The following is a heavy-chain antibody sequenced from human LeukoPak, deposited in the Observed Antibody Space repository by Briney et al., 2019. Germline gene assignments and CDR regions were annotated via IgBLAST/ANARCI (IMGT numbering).Heavy chain of an antibody. J-gene: IGHJ4*02. CDR1: GGTFSKYT. D-gene: IGHD4-17*01. Sequence: SVKVSCKASGGTFSKYTISWVRQRPGQGLEWMGGITPLFGTANYAQKFQGRVTITADESASTAYMELSSLRSEDTAVYYCARGSPVTNPPAILDYWGQGTLVTVSS. CDR2: ITPLFGTA. V-gene: IGHV1-69*13. CDR3: ARGSPVTNPPAILDY.